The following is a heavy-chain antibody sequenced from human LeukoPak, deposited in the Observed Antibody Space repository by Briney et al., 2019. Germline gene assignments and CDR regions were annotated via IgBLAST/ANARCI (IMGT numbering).Heavy chain of an antibody. V-gene: IGHV4-34*01. D-gene: IGHD2-2*01. CDR1: GGSFSGYY. CDR2: INHSGST. CDR3: ARMVRYCSSTSCHYFDY. J-gene: IGHJ4*02. Sequence: SQTLSLTCAVYGGSFSGYYWSWIRQPPGKGLEWIGEINHSGSTNYNPSLKSRVTISVDTSKNQFSLKLSSVTAADTAVYYCARMVRYCSSTSCHYFDYWGQGTLVTVSS.